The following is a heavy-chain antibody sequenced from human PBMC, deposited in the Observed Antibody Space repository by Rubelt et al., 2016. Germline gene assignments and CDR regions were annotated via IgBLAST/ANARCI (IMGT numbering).Heavy chain of an antibody. Sequence: QVQLQESGPGLVKPSETLSLTCTASGFSISSGYLWGWIRQPPGKGLEWIGSISRSGTTYYNPSLKSRVAISLDTSKNHFSLKLTSVTAADTAVYHCAGEEGWQQPIGYWGQGALVTVSS. CDR3: AGEEGWQQPIGY. CDR1: GFSISSGYL. V-gene: IGHV4-38-2*02. CDR2: ISRSGTT. D-gene: IGHD6-13*01. J-gene: IGHJ4*01.